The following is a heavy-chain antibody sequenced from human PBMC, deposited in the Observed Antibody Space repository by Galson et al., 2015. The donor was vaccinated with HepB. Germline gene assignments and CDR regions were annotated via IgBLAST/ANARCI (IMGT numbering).Heavy chain of an antibody. Sequence: ETLSLTCAVYGGSFSGYYWSWIRQPPGKGLEWIGEINHSGSTNYNPSLKSRVTISVDTSKNQFSLKLSSVTAADTAVYYCARRLSSVRYSSSWYSVNWFDPWGQGTLVTVSS. CDR1: GGSFSGYY. J-gene: IGHJ5*02. D-gene: IGHD6-13*01. CDR3: ARRLSSVRYSSSWYSVNWFDP. V-gene: IGHV4-34*01. CDR2: INHSGST.